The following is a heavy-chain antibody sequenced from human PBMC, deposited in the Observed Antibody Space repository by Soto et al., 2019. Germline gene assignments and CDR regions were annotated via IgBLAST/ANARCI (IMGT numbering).Heavy chain of an antibody. J-gene: IGHJ6*02. CDR1: GFTFSSYG. CDR3: AKDQDPGGYYYYGMDV. D-gene: IGHD2-15*01. Sequence: GGSLRLSCAASGFTFSSYGMHWVRQAPGKGPEWVAVISYDGSNKYYADSVKGRFTISRDNSKNTLYLQMNSLRAEDTAVYYCAKDQDPGGYYYYGMDVWGQGTTVTVSS. V-gene: IGHV3-30*18. CDR2: ISYDGSNK.